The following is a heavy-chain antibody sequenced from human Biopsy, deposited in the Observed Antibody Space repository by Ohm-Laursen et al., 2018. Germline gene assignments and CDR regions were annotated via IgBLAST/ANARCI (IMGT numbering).Heavy chain of an antibody. J-gene: IGHJ6*02. CDR1: GFKFDDYG. CDR2: ISWNSGSI. CDR3: AEDLGLNYSDRFLFYYGMDV. D-gene: IGHD4-17*01. V-gene: IGHV3-9*01. Sequence: SLRLSCAASGFKFDDYGMNWVRQVPGKGLEWVSRISWNSGSIGYVDSVKGRFTISRDNAKNSLYLQMNSLKAEDTALYYCAEDLGLNYSDRFLFYYGMDVWGRGTTVTVSS.